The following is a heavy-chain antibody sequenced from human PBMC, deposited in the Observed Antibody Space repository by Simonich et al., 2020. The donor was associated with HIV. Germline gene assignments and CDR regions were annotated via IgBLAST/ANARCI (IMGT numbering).Heavy chain of an antibody. CDR3: ARTYYYDSSGYYPYFDY. CDR1: GYSFTSYW. J-gene: IGHJ4*02. V-gene: IGHV5-51*01. CDR2: TYPGYYDT. Sequence: EVQLVQSVAEVKKPGESLKLSCKGSGYSFTSYWIGWVRQRPGKGLEWLESTYPGYYDTSYDTSFHGQVTSCADKSISTAYLQWSSLKAADTAMYYCARTYYYDSSGYYPYFDYWGQGTLVTVSS. D-gene: IGHD3-22*01.